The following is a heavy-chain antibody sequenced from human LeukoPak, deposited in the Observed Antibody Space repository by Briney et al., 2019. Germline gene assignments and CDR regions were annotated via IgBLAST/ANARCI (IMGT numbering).Heavy chain of an antibody. CDR3: ACDYGGNSGVDY. CDR2: IWFDGSDK. CDR1: GFTLSSYW. V-gene: IGHV3-30*02. J-gene: IGHJ4*02. D-gene: IGHD4-23*01. Sequence: GGALRISFAESGFTLSSYWMHWGPPAPGKGVGGGTFIWFDGSDKYYADSVKGRFTISRDNSKNTLYLQMNSLRAEDTAVYYCACDYGGNSGVDYWGQGTLVTVSS.